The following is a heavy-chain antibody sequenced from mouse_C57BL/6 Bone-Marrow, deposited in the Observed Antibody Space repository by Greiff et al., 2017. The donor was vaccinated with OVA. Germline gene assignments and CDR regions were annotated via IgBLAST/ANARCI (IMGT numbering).Heavy chain of an antibody. CDR3: ARDYLAWFAY. J-gene: IGHJ3*01. V-gene: IGHV5-4*01. CDR2: ISDGGSYT. Sequence: EVQVVESGGGLVKPGGSLKLSCAASGFTFSSYAMSWVRQTPEKRLEWVATISDGGSYTYYPDNVKGRFTISRDNAKNNLYLQMSHLKSEDTAMYYCARDYLAWFAYWGQGTLVTVSA. D-gene: IGHD1-1*01. CDR1: GFTFSSYA.